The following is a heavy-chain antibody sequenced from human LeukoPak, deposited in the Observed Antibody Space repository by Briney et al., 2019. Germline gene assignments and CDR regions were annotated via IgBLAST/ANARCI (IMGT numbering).Heavy chain of an antibody. CDR1: GYTLTELS. CDR3: ATAPPRQPTYYYDSSGYPPTYYFDY. D-gene: IGHD3-22*01. J-gene: IGHJ4*02. V-gene: IGHV1-24*01. Sequence: ASVKVSCKVSGYTLTELSMHWVRHAPGKGLEWMGGFDPEDGETIYAQKFQDRVTMTEDTSTDTAYMELSSLSSEDTAVYYWATAPPRQPTYYYDSSGYPPTYYFDYWGQGTLVTVSS. CDR2: FDPEDGET.